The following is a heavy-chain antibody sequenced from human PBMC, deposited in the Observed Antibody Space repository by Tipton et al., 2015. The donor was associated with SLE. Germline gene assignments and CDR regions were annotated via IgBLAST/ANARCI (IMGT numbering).Heavy chain of an antibody. Sequence: TLSLTCTVSGGSISSGSYYWSWIRQPAGKGLEWIGRIYTSGSTNYNPSLKSRVTISVDTSKNQFSLKLGSVTAAGTAVYYCARTRGSGGDAFDIWGQGTMVTVSS. V-gene: IGHV4-61*02. D-gene: IGHD3-10*01. CDR2: IYTSGST. CDR1: GGSISSGSYY. CDR3: ARTRGSGGDAFDI. J-gene: IGHJ3*02.